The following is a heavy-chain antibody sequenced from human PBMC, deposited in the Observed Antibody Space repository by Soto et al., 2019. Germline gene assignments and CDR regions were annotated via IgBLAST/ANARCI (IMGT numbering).Heavy chain of an antibody. V-gene: IGHV1-2*02. CDR2: INPDSGGT. D-gene: IGHD6-19*01. J-gene: IGHJ4*02. Sequence: GASVKVSCKASGYTFTGYSIHWVRQAPGQGLEWMGWINPDSGGTNYAQKFQGRVTMTRGTSINTAYMELSRLRSDDTAVYYCAREYSSAWCDYWGRGTLVTVPS. CDR3: AREYSSAWCDY. CDR1: GYTFTGYS.